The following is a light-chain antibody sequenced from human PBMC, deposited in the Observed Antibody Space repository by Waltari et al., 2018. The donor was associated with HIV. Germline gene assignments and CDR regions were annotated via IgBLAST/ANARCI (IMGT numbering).Light chain of an antibody. V-gene: IGLV2-11*01. J-gene: IGLJ1*01. Sequence: QSALTQPRSVSGSPGQSGTISCTGTSSDVGGYNYVSWYQQHPGKAPKLMIYDVSKRPSGVPDRFSGSKSGNTASLTISGLQAEDEADYYCCSYAGNYTYVFGTGTKVTVL. CDR3: CSYAGNYTYV. CDR1: SSDVGGYNY. CDR2: DVS.